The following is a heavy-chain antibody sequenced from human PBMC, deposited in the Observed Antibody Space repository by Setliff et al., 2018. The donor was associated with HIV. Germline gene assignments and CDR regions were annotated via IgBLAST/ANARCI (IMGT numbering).Heavy chain of an antibody. CDR1: GFTFGDYA. CDR3: TRDLHYDAFDI. J-gene: IGHJ3*02. Sequence: GGSLRLSCTASGFTFGDYAVSWVRQAPGKGLEWVGFIRSKAYSGTTEYAASVKGRFTISREDSKSIAYLQMNSLKTEDTAVYYCTRDLHYDAFDIWVQGTMVTVSS. V-gene: IGHV3-49*04. CDR2: IRSKAYSGTT.